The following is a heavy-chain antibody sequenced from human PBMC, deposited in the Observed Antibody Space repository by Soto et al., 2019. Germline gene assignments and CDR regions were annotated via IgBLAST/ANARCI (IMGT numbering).Heavy chain of an antibody. CDR3: AKERGPSSGLDY. Sequence: GSLRLSCAASGFTFSSYGMHWVRQAPGKGLEWVAVISYDGSNKYYADSVKGRFTISRDNSKNTLYLQMNSLRAEDTAVYYCAKERGPSSGLDYWGQGTLVTVSS. J-gene: IGHJ4*02. CDR1: GFTFSSYG. CDR2: ISYDGSNK. D-gene: IGHD6-19*01. V-gene: IGHV3-30*18.